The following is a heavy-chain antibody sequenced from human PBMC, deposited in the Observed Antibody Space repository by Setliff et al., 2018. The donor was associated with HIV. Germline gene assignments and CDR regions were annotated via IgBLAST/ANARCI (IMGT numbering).Heavy chain of an antibody. J-gene: IGHJ5*02. CDR1: GDPIFIGGYY. D-gene: IGHD1-26*01. Sequence: SETLSLTCTVSGDPIFIGGYYWSWIRQHPGGGLEWIGYVYHTGKTYYNPSLQSRITMSLDMSQNQFSLKLSSVTAADTAVYYCAKEGNSVDNWLDPRGPGTLVTVSS. CDR3: AKEGNSVDNWLDP. V-gene: IGHV4-31*02. CDR2: VYHTGKT.